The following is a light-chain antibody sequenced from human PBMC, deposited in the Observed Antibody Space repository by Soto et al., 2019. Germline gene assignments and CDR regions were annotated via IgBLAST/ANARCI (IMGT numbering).Light chain of an antibody. V-gene: IGLV2-11*01. J-gene: IGLJ1*01. CDR1: SSDVGGYNY. CDR2: DVS. CDR3: CSYAGSYTYV. Sequence: SLLTQPRSVSGSPGQSVPISCTGTSSDVGGYNYVSWYQQHPGKAPKLMIYDVSKRPSGVPDRFSGSKSGNTASLTISGLQAEDEADYYCCSYAGSYTYVFGTGTKVTVL.